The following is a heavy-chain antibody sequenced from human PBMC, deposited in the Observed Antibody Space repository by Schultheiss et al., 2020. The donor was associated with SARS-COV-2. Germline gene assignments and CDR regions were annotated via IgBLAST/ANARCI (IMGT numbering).Heavy chain of an antibody. J-gene: IGHJ4*02. V-gene: IGHV4-59*01. D-gene: IGHD2-21*01. CDR3: ARAGTAYCGGDCYFLLDY. Sequence: SETLSLTCAVYGGSFSGYYWSWIRQPPGKGLEWIGYIYYSGSTYYNPSLKSRVTISVDTSKNQFSLKLSSVTAADTAVYYCARAGTAYCGGDCYFLLDYWGQGTLVTVSS. CDR2: IYYSGST. CDR1: GGSFSGYY.